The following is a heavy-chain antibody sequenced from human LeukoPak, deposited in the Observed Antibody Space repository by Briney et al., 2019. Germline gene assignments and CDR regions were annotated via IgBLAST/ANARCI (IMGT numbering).Heavy chain of an antibody. CDR2: IKQDGSEK. V-gene: IGHV3-7*01. Sequence: GGSLRLSCAASGFTFSSYWMSWVRQAPGKGLEWVANIKQDGSEKYYVDSVKGRFTISRDNAKNSLFLQMNSLRAEDTAVYYCARVHLSYYDFWSGRSDAFDIWGQGTMVTVSS. CDR3: ARVHLSYYDFWSGRSDAFDI. J-gene: IGHJ3*02. D-gene: IGHD3-3*01. CDR1: GFTFSSYW.